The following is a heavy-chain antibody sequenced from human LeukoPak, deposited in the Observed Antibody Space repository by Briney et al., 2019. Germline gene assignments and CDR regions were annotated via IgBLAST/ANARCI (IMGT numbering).Heavy chain of an antibody. V-gene: IGHV3-30*03. Sequence: GGSLRLSCAASGFTFSSYGMHWVRQAPGKGLEWVAVISYDGSNKGYADSVKGRFTLSRDNSKNTLYLHMNSLRAEDTAVYYCASYLTSIPSGMDVWGQGTTVTVSS. J-gene: IGHJ6*02. CDR3: ASYLTSIPSGMDV. CDR1: GFTFSSYG. CDR2: ISYDGSNK. D-gene: IGHD2/OR15-2a*01.